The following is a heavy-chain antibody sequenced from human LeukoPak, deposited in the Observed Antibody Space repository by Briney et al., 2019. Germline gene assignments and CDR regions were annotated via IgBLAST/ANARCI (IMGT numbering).Heavy chain of an antibody. CDR3: ARELYTRDGYNSYMDV. J-gene: IGHJ6*03. V-gene: IGHV3-38-3*01. CDR1: GFTVSSNE. CDR2: ISGGST. Sequence: QPGGSLRLSCAASGFTVSSNEMSWVRQAPGKGLEWVSSISGGSTYYADSVKGRFTISRDNAKNSLYLQMNSLRAEDTAVYYCARELYTRDGYNSYMDVWGRGTTVTVSS. D-gene: IGHD5-24*01.